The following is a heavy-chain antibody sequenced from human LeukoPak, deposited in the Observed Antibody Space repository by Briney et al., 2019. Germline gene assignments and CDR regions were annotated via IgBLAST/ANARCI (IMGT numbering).Heavy chain of an antibody. CDR2: MNPNSGNT. J-gene: IGHJ4*02. CDR1: GYTFTSYD. CDR3: ARGEERYFDWLSLDY. D-gene: IGHD3-9*01. Sequence: VASVTVSCMASGYTFTSYDINWVRQAAGQGLEWMGWMNPNSGNTGYAQKFQGRVTMTRNTSISTAYMELSSLRSEDTAVYYCARGEERYFDWLSLDYWGQGTLVTVSS. V-gene: IGHV1-8*01.